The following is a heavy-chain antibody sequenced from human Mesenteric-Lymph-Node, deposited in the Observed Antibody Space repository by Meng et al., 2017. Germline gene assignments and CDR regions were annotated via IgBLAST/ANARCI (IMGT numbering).Heavy chain of an antibody. V-gene: IGHV4-31*03. D-gene: IGHD3-10*01. CDR2: IYYSGST. J-gene: IGHJ5*02. Sequence: QVQLQESGPGLVKPSQTLSLTCTVSGGAISSGGYYWSGIRQHPGKGLEWIGYIYYSGSTYYNPSLKSRVTISVDTSKNQFSLKLSSVTAADTAVYYCARDCEMTVVRGVIITELGFDPWGQGTLVTVSS. CDR3: ARDCEMTVVRGVIITELGFDP. CDR1: GGAISSGGYY.